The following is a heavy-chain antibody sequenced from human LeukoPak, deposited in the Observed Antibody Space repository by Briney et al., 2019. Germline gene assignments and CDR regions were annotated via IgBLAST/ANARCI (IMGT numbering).Heavy chain of an antibody. CDR1: GFTFDDYA. CDR3: ASLFGASPDY. CDR2: ISWNSGSI. J-gene: IGHJ4*02. Sequence: GGSLRLSCAASGFTFDDYAMHWVRPAPGKGLEWVSGISWNSGSIGYADSVKGRFTISRDNAKNSLYLQMNSLRAEDTAVYYCASLFGASPDYWGQGTLVTVSS. V-gene: IGHV3-9*01. D-gene: IGHD2-2*01.